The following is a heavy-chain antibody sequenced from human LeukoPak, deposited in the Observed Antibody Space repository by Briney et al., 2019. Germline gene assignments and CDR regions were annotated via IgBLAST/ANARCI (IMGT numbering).Heavy chain of an antibody. CDR2: INPNSGGT. Sequence: ASVKVSCKASGYTFTGYYMHWVRQAPGQGLEWMGWINPNSGGTNYAQKFQGRVTMTRDTSISTAYMELSRLRSDDTAVYYCARDLAYYYGSGNTFDIWGQGTMVTVSS. CDR3: ARDLAYYYGSGNTFDI. D-gene: IGHD3-10*01. J-gene: IGHJ3*02. V-gene: IGHV1-2*02. CDR1: GYTFTGYY.